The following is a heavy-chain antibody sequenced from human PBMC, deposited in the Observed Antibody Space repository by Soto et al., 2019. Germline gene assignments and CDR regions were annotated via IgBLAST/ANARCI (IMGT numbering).Heavy chain of an antibody. V-gene: IGHV3-11*06. Sequence: QVQLVESGGGLVKPGGSLRLSCATSGFTFSDYYMSWIRQAPGKGLEFVSYISPKGTYRTYADSVKGRFTISRDNAKNSLYLQVNSLRAKDTAVYYCSRGGGGGLFDLWGQGTFVTVSS. CDR2: ISPKGTYR. CDR3: SRGGGGGLFDL. D-gene: IGHD2-21*01. J-gene: IGHJ5*02. CDR1: GFTFSDYY.